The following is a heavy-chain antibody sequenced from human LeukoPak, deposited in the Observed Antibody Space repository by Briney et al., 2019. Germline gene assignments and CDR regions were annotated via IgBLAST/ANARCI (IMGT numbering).Heavy chain of an antibody. Sequence: GGSLRLSCAASGFTFSSYAMTWDRQAPGKGLEWVSAMTSGGGTYYADSVKGRFTISRDNSKNTVYLQMNSLRAEDTAVDYCAKDLTRSSGGFDYWGQGTLVTVSS. D-gene: IGHD6-6*01. CDR2: MTSGGGT. CDR3: AKDLTRSSGGFDY. J-gene: IGHJ4*02. CDR1: GFTFSSYA. V-gene: IGHV3-23*01.